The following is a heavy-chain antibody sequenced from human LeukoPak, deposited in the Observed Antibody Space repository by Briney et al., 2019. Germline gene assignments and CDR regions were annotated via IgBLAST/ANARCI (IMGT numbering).Heavy chain of an antibody. V-gene: IGHV3-30*02. CDR3: AKRMGPSIAAADLDY. CDR2: IRYDGSNK. D-gene: IGHD6-13*01. CDR1: GFTFSSCG. Sequence: GGSLRLSCAASGFTFSSCGMHWVRQAPGKGLEWVAFIRYDGSNKYYADSVKGRFTISRDNSKNTLYLQMNSLRAEDTAVYYCAKRMGPSIAAADLDYWGQGTLVTVSS. J-gene: IGHJ4*02.